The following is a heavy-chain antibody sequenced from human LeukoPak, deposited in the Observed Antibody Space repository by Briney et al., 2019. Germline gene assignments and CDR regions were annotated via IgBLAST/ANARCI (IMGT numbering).Heavy chain of an antibody. V-gene: IGHV3-21*01. CDR2: ISSSSSYI. CDR1: GFTFSSYA. Sequence: GGSLRLSCAASGFTFSSYAMSWVRQAPGKGLEWVSSISSSSSYIYYADSVKGRFTISRDNAKNSLYLQMNSLRAEDTAVYYCARGSGQNGSGDYWGQGTLVTVSS. CDR3: ARGSGQNGSGDY. J-gene: IGHJ4*02. D-gene: IGHD3-3*01.